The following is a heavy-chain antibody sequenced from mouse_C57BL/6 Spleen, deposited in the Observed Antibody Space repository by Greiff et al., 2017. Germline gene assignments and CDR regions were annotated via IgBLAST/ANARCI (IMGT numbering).Heavy chain of an antibody. Sequence: EVQLVESGGGLVKPGGSLKLSCAASGFTFSSYAMSWVRQTPEKRLEWVATLSDGGSYTYYPDNVKGRFTISRDNAKNNLYLQMSHLKSEDTAMYYCARDGNYGNPYWYCDVWGTGTTVTVSS. D-gene: IGHD2-1*01. CDR2: LSDGGSYT. CDR3: ARDGNYGNPYWYCDV. J-gene: IGHJ1*03. CDR1: GFTFSSYA. V-gene: IGHV5-4*01.